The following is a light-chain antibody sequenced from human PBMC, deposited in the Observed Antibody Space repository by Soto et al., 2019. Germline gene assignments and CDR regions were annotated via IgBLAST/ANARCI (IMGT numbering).Light chain of an antibody. V-gene: IGKV1-17*01. CDR1: QGVGNN. CDR3: SQHNSYPRT. CDR2: AAS. Sequence: DVQMTQSPSSLSPSLGAMLTITCRASQGVGNNVGWFQEKPGKAPKRLTYAASILQSGVPSSFSGGGSGTEFTLTISSLQPEDFATYFCSQHNSYPRTYAQGTKVEMK. J-gene: IGKJ1*01.